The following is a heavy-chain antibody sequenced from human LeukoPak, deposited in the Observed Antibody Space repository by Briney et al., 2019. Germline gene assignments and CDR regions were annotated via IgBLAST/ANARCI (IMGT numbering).Heavy chain of an antibody. D-gene: IGHD1-26*01. Sequence: GGSLRLSCAASGFTFSSYGMHWVRQAPGKGLEWVAFIRYDGSNKYYADSVKGRFTISRDNSKNTLYLQMNSLRAEDTAVYYCAKERKWELEPFDYWGQGTLVTVSS. CDR2: IRYDGSNK. CDR3: AKERKWELEPFDY. V-gene: IGHV3-30*02. J-gene: IGHJ4*02. CDR1: GFTFSSYG.